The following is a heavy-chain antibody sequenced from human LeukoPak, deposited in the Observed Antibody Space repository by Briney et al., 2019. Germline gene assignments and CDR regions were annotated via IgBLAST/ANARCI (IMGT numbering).Heavy chain of an antibody. V-gene: IGHV1-3*01. D-gene: IGHD3-22*01. CDR2: INAGNGNT. J-gene: IGHJ4*02. CDR3: ARDQMSYYYDSSGYTH. CDR1: GYTFTSYA. Sequence: ASVKVSCKGSGYTFTSYAMHWVRQAPGQRLEWMGWINAGNGNTKYSQKFQGRVTITRDTSASTAYMELSSLRSEDTAVYYCARDQMSYYYDSSGYTHWGQGTLVTVSS.